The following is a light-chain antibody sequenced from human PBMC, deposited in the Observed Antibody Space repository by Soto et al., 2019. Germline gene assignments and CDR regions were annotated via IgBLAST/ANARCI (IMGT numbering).Light chain of an antibody. CDR1: QSVDRY. V-gene: IGKV3-11*01. J-gene: IGKJ2*02. Sequence: EGVLTQSQYTLSLSPGLTSTLPCRASQSVDRYVAWYQQKVGQAPSFIIYDAYTRATGVGARFTGSTYATDFSLTITSLETEDFAVYDCQQRGKWPSTFGPGTKVDIK. CDR2: DAY. CDR3: QQRGKWPST.